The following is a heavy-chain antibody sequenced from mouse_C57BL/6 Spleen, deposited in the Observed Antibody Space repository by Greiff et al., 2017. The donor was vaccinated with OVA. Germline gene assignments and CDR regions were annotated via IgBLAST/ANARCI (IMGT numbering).Heavy chain of an antibody. V-gene: IGHV3-6*01. Sequence: EVQLQESGPGLVKPSQSLSLTCSVTGYSITSGYYWNWIRQFPGNKLEWMGYISYDGSNNYNPSLKNRISITRDTSKNQFFLKLNSVTTEDTATYYCAREGGIYSNYFDYWGQGTTLTVSS. D-gene: IGHD2-5*01. CDR1: GYSITSGYY. J-gene: IGHJ2*01. CDR2: ISYDGSN. CDR3: AREGGIYSNYFDY.